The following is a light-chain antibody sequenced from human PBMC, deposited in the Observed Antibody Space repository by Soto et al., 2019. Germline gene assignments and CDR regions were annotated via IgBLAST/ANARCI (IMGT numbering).Light chain of an antibody. J-gene: IGKJ5*01. CDR1: QSVSSSY. V-gene: IGKV3-20*01. Sequence: DIVLTQSPCTLSLPPRERAPLSCMASQSVSSSYLAWYQQKPGQAPRLLIYGASSRATGIPDRFSGSGSGTDFTLTISRLEPEDFAVYYCQQYGSSPIPFGQGTRLEIK. CDR3: QQYGSSPIP. CDR2: GAS.